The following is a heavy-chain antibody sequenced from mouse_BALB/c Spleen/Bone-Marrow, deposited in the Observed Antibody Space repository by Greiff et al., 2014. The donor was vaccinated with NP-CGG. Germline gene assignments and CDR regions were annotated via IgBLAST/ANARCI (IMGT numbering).Heavy chain of an antibody. CDR2: IDPASGNT. D-gene: IGHD2-3*01. Sequence: DVKFQESGADLVKPGASVKLSCTTSGFNIKDTFMHWVKQRPEQGLEWIGRIDPASGNTKYDPKFQGKATITADTSSNKVSLQLSGLTSEDTAVYYCAHDAPFTYWGQGTLVTVSA. CDR1: GFNIKDTF. CDR3: AHDAPFTY. J-gene: IGHJ3*01. V-gene: IGHV14-3*02.